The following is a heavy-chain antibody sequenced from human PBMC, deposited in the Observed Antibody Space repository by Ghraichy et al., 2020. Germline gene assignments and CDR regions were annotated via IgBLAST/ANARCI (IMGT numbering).Heavy chain of an antibody. CDR1: EYSFTSYW. J-gene: IGHJ3*02. V-gene: IGHV5-51*01. CDR3: ARHNRGFADSSGPLALDAFDI. D-gene: IGHD3-22*01. CDR2: IYPGNSDT. Sequence: GESLNISCQGSEYSFTSYWIGWVRQMPGKGLEWMGIIYPGNSDTRYSPSFQGQVTISADKSISTAYLQWSSLKASDTAMYYCARHNRGFADSSGPLALDAFDIWGQGTMVTVSS.